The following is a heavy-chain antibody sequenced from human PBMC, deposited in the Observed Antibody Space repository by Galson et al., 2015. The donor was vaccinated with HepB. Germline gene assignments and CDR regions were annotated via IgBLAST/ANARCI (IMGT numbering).Heavy chain of an antibody. V-gene: IGHV3-15*07. J-gene: IGHJ4*02. CDR1: GFTFSNAW. CDR3: AKITHWDSSGWYEGPIHY. D-gene: IGHD6-19*01. Sequence: SLRLSCAASGFTFSNAWMNWVRQAPGKGLEWVGRIKSKTDGGTTDYAAPVKGRFTILRDDSKSIAYLQMNSLKTEDTAVYYCAKITHWDSSGWYEGPIHYWGQGTLVTVSS. CDR2: IKSKTDGGTT.